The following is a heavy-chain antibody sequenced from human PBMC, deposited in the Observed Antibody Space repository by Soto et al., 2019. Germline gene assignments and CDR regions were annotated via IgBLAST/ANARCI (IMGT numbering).Heavy chain of an antibody. CDR2: ISSTGGGT. CDR1: GLTFNNYV. Sequence: GGSLRLSCAASGLTFNNYVMSWVRQAPGKGLEWVSGISSTGGGTYYADPVKGRFTISRDNSKNTLYLQMNNLRAGDTALYYCAKGHDIVVVPTVDYWGQGTLVTVSS. D-gene: IGHD2-15*01. CDR3: AKGHDIVVVPTVDY. V-gene: IGHV3-23*01. J-gene: IGHJ4*02.